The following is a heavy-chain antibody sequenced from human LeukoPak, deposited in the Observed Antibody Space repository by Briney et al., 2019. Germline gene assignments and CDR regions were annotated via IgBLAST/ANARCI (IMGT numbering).Heavy chain of an antibody. V-gene: IGHV1-69*13. CDR2: IIPIFGTA. J-gene: IGHJ6*02. Sequence: GASVKVSCKASGGTFSSYAISWVRQAPGQGLKWMGGIIPIFGTANYAQKFQGRVTITADESTSTAYMELSSLRSEDTAVYYCARDSFITGTTLYYYYYGMDVWGQGTTVTVSS. D-gene: IGHD1-20*01. CDR1: GGTFSSYA. CDR3: ARDSFITGTTLYYYYYGMDV.